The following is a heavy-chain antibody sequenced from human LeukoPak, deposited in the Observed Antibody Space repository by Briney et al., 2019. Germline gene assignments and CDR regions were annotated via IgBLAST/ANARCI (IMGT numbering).Heavy chain of an antibody. CDR2: IGGSGAYT. Sequence: GGSLRLSCAASGFTFSSYAMSWVRQAPGKGLEWVSTIGGSGAYTYYADSVKGRFTISRDNSKNTLYLQMNSLRAEDTAVYYCAKYFASGSYYKLPHWGQGTLVTVSS. CDR3: AKYFASGSYYKLPH. V-gene: IGHV3-23*01. CDR1: GFTFSSYA. J-gene: IGHJ1*01. D-gene: IGHD3-10*01.